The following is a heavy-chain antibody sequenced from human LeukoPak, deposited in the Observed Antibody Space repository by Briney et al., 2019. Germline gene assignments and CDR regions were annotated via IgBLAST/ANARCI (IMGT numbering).Heavy chain of an antibody. J-gene: IGHJ4*02. CDR2: IIPILGIA. CDR3: ARDFAVAGTGYDY. V-gene: IGHV1-69*04. D-gene: IGHD6-19*01. Sequence: SVKVSCKASGGTFSSYAISWVRQAPGQGLEWMGRIIPILGIANYAQKFQGRVTITADKSMSTAYMELSSLRSEDTAVYYCARDFAVAGTGYDYWGQGTLVTVSS. CDR1: GGTFSSYA.